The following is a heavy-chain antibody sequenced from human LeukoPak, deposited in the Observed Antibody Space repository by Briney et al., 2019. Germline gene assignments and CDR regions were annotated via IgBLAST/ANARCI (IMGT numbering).Heavy chain of an antibody. V-gene: IGHV4-39*01. D-gene: IGHD3-10*01. CDR3: ARSRKYYGSGSYYPNPYFDY. CDR1: GGSISSSSYY. CDR2: IYYSGST. Sequence: SETLSLTCTVSGGSISSSSYYWGWIRQPPGKGLEWIGSIYYSGSTYYNPSLKSRVTISVDTSKNQFSLKLSSVTAADTAVYYCARSRKYYGSGSYYPNPYFDYWGQGTLVTVSS. J-gene: IGHJ4*02.